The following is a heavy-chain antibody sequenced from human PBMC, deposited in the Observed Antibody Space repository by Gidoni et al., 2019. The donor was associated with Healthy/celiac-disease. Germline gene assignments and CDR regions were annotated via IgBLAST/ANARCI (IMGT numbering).Heavy chain of an antibody. J-gene: IGHJ4*02. D-gene: IGHD4-17*01. CDR1: GFTFSNAW. CDR2: IKSKTDGGTT. V-gene: IGHV3-15*01. CDR3: TTDPEDYGTPVPLDY. Sequence: EVQLVESGGGLVKPGGPLRLSCAASGFTFSNAWMSWVRQAPGKGLEWVGLIKSKTDGGTTDYAAPVKGRFTISRDDSKNTLYLQMNSLKTEDTAVYYCTTDPEDYGTPVPLDYWGQGTLVTVSS.